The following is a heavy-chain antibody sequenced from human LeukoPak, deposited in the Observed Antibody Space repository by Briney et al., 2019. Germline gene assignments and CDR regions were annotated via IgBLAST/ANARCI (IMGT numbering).Heavy chain of an antibody. CDR2: INPSGGST. D-gene: IGHD3-16*01. V-gene: IGHV1-46*01. Sequence: ASVKVSCKASGYTFTSYYMHWVRQAPGQGLKWMGIINPSGGSTSYAQKFQGRVTMTRDMSTSTVYMELSSLRSEDTAVYYCASAGGGYATNFDYWGQGTLVTVSS. CDR3: ASAGGGYATNFDY. J-gene: IGHJ4*02. CDR1: GYTFTSYY.